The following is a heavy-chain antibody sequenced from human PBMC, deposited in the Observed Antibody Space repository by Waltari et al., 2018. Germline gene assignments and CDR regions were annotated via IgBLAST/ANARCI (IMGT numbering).Heavy chain of an antibody. V-gene: IGHV4-34*01. Sequence: QVQLQQWGAGLLKPSETLSLTCAVYGGSFSGYYWSWIRKPPGKGLEWIGEINHSGSTNYNPSLKSRVTISVDTSKNQFSLKLSSVTAADTAVYYCARGPGVSSAAGADYWGQGTLVTVSS. CDR2: INHSGST. D-gene: IGHD3-22*01. CDR3: ARGPGVSSAAGADY. J-gene: IGHJ4*02. CDR1: GGSFSGYY.